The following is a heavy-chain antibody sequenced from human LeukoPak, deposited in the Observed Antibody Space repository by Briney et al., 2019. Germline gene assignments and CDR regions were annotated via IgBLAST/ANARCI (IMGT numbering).Heavy chain of an antibody. J-gene: IGHJ6*04. CDR3: AKMVGYSSGWSPLDV. D-gene: IGHD6-19*01. CDR2: ISWNSGSI. V-gene: IGHV3-9*01. Sequence: GRSLRLSCAASGFTFDDYAMHWVRQAPGKGLEWVSGISWNSGSIGYADSVKGRFTISRDNAKNSLYLQMNSLRAEDTALYYCAKMVGYSSGWSPLDVWGKGTTVTISS. CDR1: GFTFDDYA.